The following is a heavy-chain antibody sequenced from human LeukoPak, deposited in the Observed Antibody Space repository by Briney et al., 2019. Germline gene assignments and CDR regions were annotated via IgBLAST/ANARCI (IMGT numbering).Heavy chain of an antibody. D-gene: IGHD2-15*01. CDR1: GRSIRSSYYY. CDR2: IYDSGST. V-gene: IGHV4-39*07. J-gene: IGHJ4*02. Sequence: SETLSLTCTVSGRSIRSSYYYWGGIRQPPGKGLEWIGSIYDSGSTYYNPSLKSRVTISVDTSKNQFSLKLSSVTAADTAVYYCARGGAGDCSGGSCLYYFDYWGQGTLVTVSS. CDR3: ARGGAGDCSGGSCLYYFDY.